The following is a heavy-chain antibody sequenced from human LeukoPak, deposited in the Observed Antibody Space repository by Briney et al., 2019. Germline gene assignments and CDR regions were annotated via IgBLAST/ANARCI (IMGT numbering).Heavy chain of an antibody. CDR3: ARAPGGYVLYYFDY. J-gene: IGHJ4*02. D-gene: IGHD5-12*01. CDR2: IRYDGSNK. Sequence: PGGSLRLSCAASGFTFSSYGMHWVRQAPGKGLEWVAFIRYDGSNKYYADSVKGRFTISRDNSKNTLYLQMNSLRAEDTAVYYCARAPGGYVLYYFDYWGQGTLVTVSS. V-gene: IGHV3-30*02. CDR1: GFTFSSYG.